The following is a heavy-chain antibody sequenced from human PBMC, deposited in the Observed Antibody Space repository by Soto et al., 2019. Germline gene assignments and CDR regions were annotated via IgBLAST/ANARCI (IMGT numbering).Heavy chain of an antibody. V-gene: IGHV3-48*02. CDR2: IRSTSSTK. Sequence: PGGSLRLSCAGSGFTFSSHAMTWVRQAPGKGLEWVSFIRSTSSTKDYADSVKGRFTISRDNAKNSVYLQMNSRRDGDTAVYYCARRSTMVRGPYYYYGMDVWGQGTTVTVSS. CDR1: GFTFSSHA. CDR3: ARRSTMVRGPYYYYGMDV. D-gene: IGHD3-10*01. J-gene: IGHJ6*02.